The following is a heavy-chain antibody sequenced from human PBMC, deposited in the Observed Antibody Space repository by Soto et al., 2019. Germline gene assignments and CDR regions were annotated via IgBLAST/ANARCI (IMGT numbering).Heavy chain of an antibody. V-gene: IGHV3-30-3*01. D-gene: IGHD2-2*01. CDR1: GFTFSGYA. J-gene: IGHJ4*02. CDR3: YPGYCSSTSCSEGGY. Sequence: GGSLRLSCAASGFTFSGYAMHWVRQAPGKGLEWVAVISYDGSNKYYADSVKGRFTISRDNSKNTLYLQMNSLRAEDTAVYYCYPGYCSSTSCSEGGYWGQGTLVTVSS. CDR2: ISYDGSNK.